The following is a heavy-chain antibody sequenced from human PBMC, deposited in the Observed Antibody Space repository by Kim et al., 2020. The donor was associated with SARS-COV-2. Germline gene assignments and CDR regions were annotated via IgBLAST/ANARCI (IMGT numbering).Heavy chain of an antibody. D-gene: IGHD3-22*01. CDR3: ARPQQEYYYDSSGYHDAFDI. V-gene: IGHV1-69*13. J-gene: IGHJ3*02. CDR1: GGTFSSYA. CDR2: IIPIFGTA. Sequence: SVKVSCKASGGTFSSYAISWVRQAPGQGLEWMGGIIPIFGTANYAQKFQGRVTITADESTSTAYMELSSLRSEDTAVYYCARPQQEYYYDSSGYHDAFDIWGQGTMVTVSS.